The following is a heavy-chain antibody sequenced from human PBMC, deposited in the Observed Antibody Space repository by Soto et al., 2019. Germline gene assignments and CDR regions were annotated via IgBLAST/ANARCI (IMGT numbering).Heavy chain of an antibody. CDR3: ARDVGLQHDTGYYDFWSGKNNWFDP. CDR2: ISYSGST. D-gene: IGHD3-3*01. Sequence: LSLTCTVSGGSISGHYWSWIRQPPGKGLQYIGYISYSGSTNYNPSLKSRVTISVDTSNNQSSLRLSSVTAADTAVYYCARDVGLQHDTGYYDFWSGKNNWFDPWGQGILVTVSS. V-gene: IGHV4-59*11. CDR1: GGSISGHY. J-gene: IGHJ5*02.